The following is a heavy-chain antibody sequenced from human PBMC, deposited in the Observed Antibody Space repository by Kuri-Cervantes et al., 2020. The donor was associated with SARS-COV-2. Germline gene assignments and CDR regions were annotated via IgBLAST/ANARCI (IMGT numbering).Heavy chain of an antibody. J-gene: IGHJ6*03. Sequence: SETLSLTCTVSSGSISSGDYYWGWIRQPPGKGLEWIGSIFRSGITYYNPSLKNRVTMSVDTTKNQFSLKLSSVTAADTAVYYCARIDYHTSGYYYYYYYTDVWGKGIAVTVSS. CDR2: IFRSGIT. V-gene: IGHV4-39*01. D-gene: IGHD3-22*01. CDR1: SGSISSGDYY. CDR3: ARIDYHTSGYYYYYYYTDV.